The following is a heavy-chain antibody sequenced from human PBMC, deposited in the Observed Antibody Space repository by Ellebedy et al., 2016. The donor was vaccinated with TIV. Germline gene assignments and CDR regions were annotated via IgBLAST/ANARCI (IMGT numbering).Heavy chain of an antibody. V-gene: IGHV5-51*01. CDR2: IYPGDSDT. D-gene: IGHD6-13*01. Sequence: PGGSLRLSCKGSGYSFTSYWIGWVRQMPGKGLEWMGIIYPGDSDTRYSPSFQGQVTISADKSISTAYLQWSSLKASDTAMYYCARSDPRLRRYSSSWTIFDYWGQGTLVTVSS. CDR1: GYSFTSYW. CDR3: ARSDPRLRRYSSSWTIFDY. J-gene: IGHJ4*02.